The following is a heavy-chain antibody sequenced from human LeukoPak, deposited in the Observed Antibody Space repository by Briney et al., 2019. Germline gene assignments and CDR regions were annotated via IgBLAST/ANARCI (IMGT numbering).Heavy chain of an antibody. J-gene: IGHJ6*02. CDR1: GGSISSYY. D-gene: IGHD3-22*01. CDR2: IYYSGST. Sequence: SETLSLTCTVSGGSISSYYWSWIRQPPGEGLEWIGYIYYSGSTNYNPSLKSRVTISVDTSKNQFSLKLSSVTAADTAVYYCARLLHYYDSSGYYFSDYYYGMDVRGQGTTVTVSS. V-gene: IGHV4-59*08. CDR3: ARLLHYYDSSGYYFSDYYYGMDV.